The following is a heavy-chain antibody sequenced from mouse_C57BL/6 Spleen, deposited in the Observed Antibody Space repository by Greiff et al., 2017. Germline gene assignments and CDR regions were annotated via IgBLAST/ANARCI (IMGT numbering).Heavy chain of an antibody. Sequence: ESGPGLVKPSQSLSLTCSVTGYSITSCYYWNWIRQFPGNKLEWMGYISYDGSNNYNPALKNRIPITRDTTKNQFFLKLNSVTTEDTATYYCARIRQLRLPYFDYWGQGTTLTVSS. D-gene: IGHD3-2*02. V-gene: IGHV3-6*01. CDR2: ISYDGSN. J-gene: IGHJ2*01. CDR3: ARIRQLRLPYFDY. CDR1: GYSITSCYY.